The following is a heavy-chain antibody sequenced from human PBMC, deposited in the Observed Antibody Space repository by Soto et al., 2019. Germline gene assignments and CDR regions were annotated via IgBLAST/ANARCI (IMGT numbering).Heavy chain of an antibody. Sequence: SVKVSCKASGGTFSSYTISWVRQAPGQGLEWMGRIIPILGIANYAQKFQGRVTITADKSTSTAYMELSSLRSEDTAVYYCARDSGSILNYYYYYYMDVWGKGTTVTVSS. CDR2: IIPILGIA. V-gene: IGHV1-69*04. CDR3: ARDSGSILNYYYYYYMDV. J-gene: IGHJ6*03. CDR1: GGTFSSYT. D-gene: IGHD3-9*01.